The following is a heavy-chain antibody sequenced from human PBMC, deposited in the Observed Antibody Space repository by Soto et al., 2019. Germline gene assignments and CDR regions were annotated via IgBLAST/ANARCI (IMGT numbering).Heavy chain of an antibody. Sequence: QVQLVQSGAEVKKPGASVKVSCKASGYTFSSYDINWVRQATGQGLEWMGWMNPNSGNTGYAQKFQGRVTMTRNTSIRTAYMEMSSLRSEDTAVYHCAVRDSRWERHGFDPWGQGTLVTVSS. CDR3: AVRDSRWERHGFDP. V-gene: IGHV1-8*01. D-gene: IGHD1-26*01. CDR1: GYTFSSYD. CDR2: MNPNSGNT. J-gene: IGHJ5*02.